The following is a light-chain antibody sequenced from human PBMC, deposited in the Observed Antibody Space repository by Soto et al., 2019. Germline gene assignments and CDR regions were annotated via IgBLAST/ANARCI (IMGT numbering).Light chain of an antibody. J-gene: IGLJ1*01. CDR3: CSYSTSTTSYL. Sequence: QSALTQPASVSGSPGQSITISCTGTSSDVGGYTYVSWYQQHPGKAPKLMIYEVSHRPSGISDRFSGSKSGSTASLTISGLQAEDEADYYCCSYSTSTTSYLLGNGTKVT. CDR2: EVS. CDR1: SSDVGGYTY. V-gene: IGLV2-14*01.